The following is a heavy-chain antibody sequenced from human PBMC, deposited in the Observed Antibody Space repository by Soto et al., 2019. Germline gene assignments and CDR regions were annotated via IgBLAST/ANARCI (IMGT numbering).Heavy chain of an antibody. CDR2: INAGNGNT. V-gene: IGHV1-3*01. D-gene: IGHD3-10*01. Sequence: QVQLVQSGAEVKKPGASVKVSCKASGYTFTSYAMHWVRQAPGQRLEWMGWINAGNGNTKYSQKFQGRVTITRDTSASTAYMELSSLRSEDTAVYYCARAGAGSVRGVPLLYSYWGQGTLVTVSS. CDR3: ARAGAGSVRGVPLLYSY. CDR1: GYTFTSYA. J-gene: IGHJ1*01.